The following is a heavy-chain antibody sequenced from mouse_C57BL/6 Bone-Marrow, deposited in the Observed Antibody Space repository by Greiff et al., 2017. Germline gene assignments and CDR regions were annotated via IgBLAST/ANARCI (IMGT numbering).Heavy chain of an antibody. D-gene: IGHD1-1*01. CDR3: ARCYGSSKYYYAMDY. V-gene: IGHV1-82*01. Sequence: QVQLQQSGPELVKPGASVKISCKASGYAFSSSWMNWVKQRPGKGLEWIGRIYPGDGDTNYNGKFKGKATLTADKSSSTAYMQLSSLPSEDSAVYFCARCYGSSKYYYAMDYWGQGTSVTVSS. J-gene: IGHJ4*01. CDR1: GYAFSSSW. CDR2: IYPGDGDT.